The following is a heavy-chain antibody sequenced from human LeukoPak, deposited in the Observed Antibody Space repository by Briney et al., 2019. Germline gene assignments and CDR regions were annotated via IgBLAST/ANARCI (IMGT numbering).Heavy chain of an antibody. CDR3: ARVLGYYYDSRGHDY. CDR1: GFTFSGYW. Sequence: GGSLRLSCAASGFTFSGYWMHWVRQPPGKGLEWVSSISTSSSYIYYADSVKGRFTISRDNAKNSLYLQMNSLRGEDTAVYYCARVLGYYYDSRGHDYWGQGTLVTVSS. CDR2: ISTSSSYI. J-gene: IGHJ4*02. D-gene: IGHD3-22*01. V-gene: IGHV3-21*01.